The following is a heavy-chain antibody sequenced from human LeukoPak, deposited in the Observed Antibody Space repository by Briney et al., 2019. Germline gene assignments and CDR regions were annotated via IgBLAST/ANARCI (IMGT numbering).Heavy chain of an antibody. Sequence: GGSLGLSCAAPGFTFSGHFMSWVRQAPGKGLEWVANINQDGSEKYYVESVKGRFTISRDNARDSLYLQMNSLRAEDTAVYYCARAEYYYGSGTTLGVDWGQGTLVTVSS. CDR1: GFTFSGHF. V-gene: IGHV3-7*01. D-gene: IGHD3-10*01. J-gene: IGHJ4*02. CDR2: INQDGSEK. CDR3: ARAEYYYGSGTTLGVD.